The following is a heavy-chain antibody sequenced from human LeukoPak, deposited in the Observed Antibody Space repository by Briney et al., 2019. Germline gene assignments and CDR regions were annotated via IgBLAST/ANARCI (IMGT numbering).Heavy chain of an antibody. CDR3: ATRPADILTGYSALWYFDY. D-gene: IGHD3-9*01. J-gene: IGHJ4*02. CDR2: IYHSGST. Sequence: SQTLSLTCAVSGGSISSGGYSWSWIRQPPGKDLEWIGYIYHSGSTYYNPSLKSRVTISVDRSKNQFSLKLSSVTAADTAVYYCATRPADILTGYSALWYFDYWGQGTLVTVSS. CDR1: GGSISSGGYS. V-gene: IGHV4-30-2*01.